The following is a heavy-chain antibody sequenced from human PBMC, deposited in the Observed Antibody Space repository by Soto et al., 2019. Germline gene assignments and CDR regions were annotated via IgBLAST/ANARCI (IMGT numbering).Heavy chain of an antibody. CDR1: GYTFTSYG. Sequence: ASVKVSCKASGYTFTSYGISWVRQAPGQGLEWVGWISGYDGTTDYAHKFRGRVTMTTDTSTNTAYMDLRSLRSDDTAVYYCARHNSQWPNWFDPWGQGTPVTVSS. CDR2: ISGYDGTT. J-gene: IGHJ5*02. D-gene: IGHD1-1*01. V-gene: IGHV1-18*01. CDR3: ARHNSQWPNWFDP.